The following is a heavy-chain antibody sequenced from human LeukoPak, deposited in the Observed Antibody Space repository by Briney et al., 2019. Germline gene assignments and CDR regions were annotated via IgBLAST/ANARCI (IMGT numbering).Heavy chain of an antibody. Sequence: SVKVSCKASGRTVSSYAISWVRQAPGQGLEWMGRIIPIFGTANYAQKFQGRVTITTDESTSTAYRELSSLRSEDTAVYYCARSVGTPAPRYDLLEADKGYYMDVWGKGTTVTVSS. CDR1: GRTVSSYA. D-gene: IGHD3-3*01. V-gene: IGHV1-69*05. CDR2: IIPIFGTA. CDR3: ARSVGTPAPRYDLLEADKGYYMDV. J-gene: IGHJ6*03.